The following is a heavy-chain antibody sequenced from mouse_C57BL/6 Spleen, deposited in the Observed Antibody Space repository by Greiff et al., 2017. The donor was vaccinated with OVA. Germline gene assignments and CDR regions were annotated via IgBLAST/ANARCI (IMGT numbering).Heavy chain of an antibody. V-gene: IGHV1-18*01. J-gene: IGHJ3*01. CDR3: AISGSTSVLAWFAY. CDR2: INPNNGGT. D-gene: IGHD5-1*01. Sequence: VQLQQSGPELVKPGASVKIPCKASGYTFTDYNMDWVKQSHGKSLEWIGDINPNNGGTIYNQKFKGKATLTVDKSSSTAYMELRSLTSEDSAVSYFAISGSTSVLAWFAYWGQGTLVTVSA. CDR1: GYTFTDYN.